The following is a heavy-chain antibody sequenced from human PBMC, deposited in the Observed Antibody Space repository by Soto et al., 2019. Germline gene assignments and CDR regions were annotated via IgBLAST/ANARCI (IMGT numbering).Heavy chain of an antibody. CDR1: GASISSYY. D-gene: IGHD5-18*01. CDR3: ARDLVVDTAMVRRYYGMDV. J-gene: IGHJ6*02. CDR2: IYYSGST. Sequence: SETLSLTCTVSGASISSYYWSWIRQPPGKGLEWIGYIYYSGSTNYNPSLKSRVTISVDTSKNQFSLELSSVTAADTAAYYCARDLVVDTAMVRRYYGMDVWGQGTTVTVSS. V-gene: IGHV4-59*01.